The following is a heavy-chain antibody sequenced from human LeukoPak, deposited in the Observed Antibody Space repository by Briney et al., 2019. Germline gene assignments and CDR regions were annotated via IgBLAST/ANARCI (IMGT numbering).Heavy chain of an antibody. Sequence: QPGGSLRLSCEVSGLSVRNEFMNWVRQSPGRGLEWVSAMYRDGSSDYADSARDRFTISRDNLKNIVFLHMKTLRVDDTAIYYCARDKRRYFDWWGQGTLVTVSS. CDR3: ARDKRRYFDW. V-gene: IGHV3-66*01. CDR1: GLSVRNEF. D-gene: IGHD3-9*01. J-gene: IGHJ4*02. CDR2: MYRDGSS.